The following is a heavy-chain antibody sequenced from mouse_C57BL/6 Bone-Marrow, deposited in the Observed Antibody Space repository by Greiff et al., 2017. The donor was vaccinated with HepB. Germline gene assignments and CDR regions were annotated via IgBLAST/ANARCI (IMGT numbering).Heavy chain of an antibody. V-gene: IGHV14-2*01. D-gene: IGHD3-2*02. Sequence: VHVKQSGAELVKPGASVKLSCTASGFNIKDYYMHWVKQRTEQSLEWIGRIDPEDGENKYAQQFKGKATITADTSSNTANLQLSSLTSEDTAVYYCARDSSGYDYAMDYWGQGTSVTVSA. CDR2: IDPEDGEN. J-gene: IGHJ4*01. CDR3: ARDSSGYDYAMDY. CDR1: GFNIKDYY.